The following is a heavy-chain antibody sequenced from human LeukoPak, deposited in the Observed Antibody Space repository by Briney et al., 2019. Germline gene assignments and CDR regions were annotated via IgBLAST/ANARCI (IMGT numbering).Heavy chain of an antibody. CDR3: ARHDSSGYKY. D-gene: IGHD3-22*01. V-gene: IGHV4-59*08. CDR2: IYYRGST. J-gene: IGHJ4*02. CDR1: GGSISSYY. Sequence: SETLSLTCTVSGGSISSYYWSWIRQPPGKGLEWIGYIYYRGSTNYNPSLKSRATISVDTSKNQFSLKLTSVTAADTAVYYCARHDSSGYKYWGQGILVTVSS.